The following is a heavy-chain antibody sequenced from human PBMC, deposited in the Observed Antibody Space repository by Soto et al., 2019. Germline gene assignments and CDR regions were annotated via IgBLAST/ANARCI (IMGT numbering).Heavy chain of an antibody. CDR2: IKSKAHGETI. J-gene: IGHJ5*02. Sequence: PGGSLRLSCAASGFTFSNSWMNWVRQAPGKGLEWVGRIKSKAHGETIDYSAPVRGRFIISRDDLESTLYLQMNSLKIEDTAVYYCGGFLFPVSWGQGTQVTVSS. D-gene: IGHD3-10*01. V-gene: IGHV3-15*07. CDR1: GFTFSNSW. CDR3: GGFLFPVS.